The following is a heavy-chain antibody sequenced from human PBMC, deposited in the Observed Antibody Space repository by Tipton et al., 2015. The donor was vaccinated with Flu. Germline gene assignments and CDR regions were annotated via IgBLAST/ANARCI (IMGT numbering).Heavy chain of an antibody. CDR1: GYNFGSFW. CDR3: AKHPKMFSETFYFDL. J-gene: IGHJ4*02. D-gene: IGHD3-10*02. V-gene: IGHV5-51*01. CDR2: IYPGDSDT. Sequence: VQLVQSGAEVKAPGESLKITCKGSGYNFGSFWIAWVRQVPGKGLEWMGIIYPGDSDTRYSPSFQGQVTISADESINTAYLQWSSLKASDTAMYFCAKHPKMFSETFYFDLWGQGTSVTVSP.